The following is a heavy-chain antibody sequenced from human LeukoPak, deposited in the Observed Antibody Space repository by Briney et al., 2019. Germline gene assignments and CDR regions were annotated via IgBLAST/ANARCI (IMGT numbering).Heavy chain of an antibody. J-gene: IGHJ4*02. D-gene: IGHD2-2*01. CDR3: ARQLETTSWFDY. CDR2: ISPNSGGT. Sequence: ASVKVSCKASGYTFSDYYLHWVRLAPGQGLEWMGRISPNSGGTDYAQKFQGKVTMTRDASISTVYMDLNRLRSDETAIYYCARQLETTSWFDYWGQGTLVIVSS. V-gene: IGHV1-2*06. CDR1: GYTFSDYY.